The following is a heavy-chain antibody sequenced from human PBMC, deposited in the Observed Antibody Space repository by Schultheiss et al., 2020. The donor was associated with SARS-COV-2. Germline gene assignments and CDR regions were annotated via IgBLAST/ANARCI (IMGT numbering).Heavy chain of an antibody. CDR3: ARGFALVVGVGEPGRGRVLDY. Sequence: GGSLRLSCAASGFTFSSYSMNWVRQAPGKGLEWVSSISSSSSYIYYADSVKGRFTISRDNAKNSLYLQMNSLRAEDTAVYYCARGFALVVGVGEPGRGRVLDYWGQGTLVTVSS. V-gene: IGHV3-21*01. CDR1: GFTFSSYS. CDR2: ISSSSSYI. D-gene: IGHD2-15*01. J-gene: IGHJ4*02.